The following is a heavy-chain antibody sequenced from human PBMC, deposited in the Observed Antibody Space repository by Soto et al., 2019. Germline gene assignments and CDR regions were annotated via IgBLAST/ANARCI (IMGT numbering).Heavy chain of an antibody. V-gene: IGHV5-51*01. CDR1: GYSFTSYW. CDR3: ARTNILTGYFPNWLDP. J-gene: IGHJ5*02. Sequence: GESLEISCKGSGYSFTSYWIGWVRQMPGKGLEWMGIIYPGDSDTRYSPSFQGQVTISADKSITTAYLQWSSLKASDTAMYYCARTNILTGYFPNWLDPWGQGTLVTVSS. CDR2: IYPGDSDT. D-gene: IGHD3-9*01.